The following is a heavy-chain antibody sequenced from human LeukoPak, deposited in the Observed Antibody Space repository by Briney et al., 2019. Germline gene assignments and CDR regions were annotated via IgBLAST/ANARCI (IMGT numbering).Heavy chain of an antibody. V-gene: IGHV3-23*01. CDR1: GFTFSNYG. CDR2: ITSSGIT. CDR3: AKDSAWGRYDD. D-gene: IGHD3-16*01. Sequence: WVSLRLCCAASGFTFSNYGLNWVGKAPGMGLEWVSGITSSGITYYAYSVKGRFTVSRDNSKNTLYLQMNSLRAEDRAVYYCAKDSAWGRYDDWGQGTLVTVSS. J-gene: IGHJ1*01.